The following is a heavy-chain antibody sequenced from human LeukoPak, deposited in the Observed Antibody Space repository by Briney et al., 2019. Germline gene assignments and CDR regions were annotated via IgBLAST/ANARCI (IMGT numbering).Heavy chain of an antibody. CDR1: GFTFSSYS. CDR2: ISSSSSYV. Sequence: GGSLRLSSAASGFTFSSYSMNWVRQAPGKGLEWVSSISSSSSYVYYADSVKGRFTISRDNAKNSLYLQMNSLRAEDTAVYYCARAPRPYGSGSYPSTDYYFDYWGQGTLVTVSS. D-gene: IGHD3-10*01. V-gene: IGHV3-21*01. J-gene: IGHJ4*02. CDR3: ARAPRPYGSGSYPSTDYYFDY.